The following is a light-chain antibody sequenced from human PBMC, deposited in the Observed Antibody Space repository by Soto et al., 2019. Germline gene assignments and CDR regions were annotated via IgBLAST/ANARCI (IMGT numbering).Light chain of an antibody. CDR1: QSVGSNY. Sequence: VLTQSPGALSLSPGERATLSCRASQSVGSNYLAWYQQRPGQPPNLLIFGASHRAPDIPDRFSGSGSGTDFTLTISRLEPEDFAVYYCQQYGSSIQTFGQGTKVDI. CDR2: GAS. CDR3: QQYGSSIQT. V-gene: IGKV3-20*01. J-gene: IGKJ1*01.